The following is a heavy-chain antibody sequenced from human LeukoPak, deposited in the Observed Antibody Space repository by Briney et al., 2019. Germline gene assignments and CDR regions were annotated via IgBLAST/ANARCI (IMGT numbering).Heavy chain of an antibody. J-gene: IGHJ6*02. CDR2: IIPILGIA. CDR3: ARSRFLEWLLMDDGMDV. V-gene: IGHV1-69*04. D-gene: IGHD3-3*01. CDR1: GFTFSSYA. Sequence: GGSLRLSCAASGFTFSSYAISWVRQAPGQGLEWMGRIIPILGIANYAQKFQGRVTMTRNTSISTAYMELSSLRSEDTAVYYCARSRFLEWLLMDDGMDVWGQGTTVTVSS.